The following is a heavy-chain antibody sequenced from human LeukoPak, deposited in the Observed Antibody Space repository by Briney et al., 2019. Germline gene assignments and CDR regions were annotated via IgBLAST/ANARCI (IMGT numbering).Heavy chain of an antibody. V-gene: IGHV3-74*01. CDR2: INSDGSGT. CDR1: GFTFSSYW. J-gene: IGHJ3*02. Sequence: GGSLRLSCAASGFTFSSYWMHWVRRAPGKGLVWVSRINSDGSGTSYADSVKGRFTISRDNAKNTLYLQMNSLRAEDTAVYYCARGGSPPEALGDTFDIWGQGTMVAVSS. CDR3: ARGGSPPEALGDTFDI. D-gene: IGHD1-26*01.